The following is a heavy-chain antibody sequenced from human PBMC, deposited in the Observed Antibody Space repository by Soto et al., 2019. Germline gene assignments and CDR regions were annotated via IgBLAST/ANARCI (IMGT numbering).Heavy chain of an antibody. J-gene: IGHJ4*02. V-gene: IGHV3-66*01. D-gene: IGHD3-9*01. CDR1: GFTVSSNY. CDR3: ARAYFDPPYYFDY. Sequence: EVQLVESGGGLVQPGGSLRLSCAASGFTVSSNYMSWVRQAPGKGLEWVSVIYSGGSTYYADSVKGRFTISRDNSKNTLDLQMNSLRAEDTAVYYCARAYFDPPYYFDYWGQGTLVTVSS. CDR2: IYSGGST.